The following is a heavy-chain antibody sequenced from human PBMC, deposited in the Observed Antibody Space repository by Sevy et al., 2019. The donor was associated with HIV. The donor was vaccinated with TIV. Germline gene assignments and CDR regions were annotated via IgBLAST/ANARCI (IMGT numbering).Heavy chain of an antibody. CDR2: IYISGST. J-gene: IGHJ5*02. V-gene: IGHV4-39*01. Sequence: SETLSLTCTVSGGSISNNNYYWGWIRQPPGSGLEWIGSIYISGSTYYNPSLKSRVTISIDTSKNQFSLKLSSVTAADTAVYYRARRRKIAAAGYWFDPWGQGTLVTVSS. D-gene: IGHD6-13*01. CDR3: ARRRKIAAAGYWFDP. CDR1: GGSISNNNYY.